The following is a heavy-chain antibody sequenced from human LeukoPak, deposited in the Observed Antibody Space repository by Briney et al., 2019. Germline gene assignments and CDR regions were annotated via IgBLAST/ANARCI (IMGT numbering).Heavy chain of an antibody. D-gene: IGHD6-13*01. CDR2: INHSGST. CDR3: ARGRSSSWFFPYFDY. Sequence: SETLSLTCAVYGGSFSGYYWSWIRQPPGKGLEWIGEINHSGSTNYNPSLKSRVTISVDTSKNQFSLKLSSVTAADTAVYYCARGRSSSWFFPYFDYWGQGTLVTVSS. CDR1: GGSFSGYY. V-gene: IGHV4-34*01. J-gene: IGHJ4*02.